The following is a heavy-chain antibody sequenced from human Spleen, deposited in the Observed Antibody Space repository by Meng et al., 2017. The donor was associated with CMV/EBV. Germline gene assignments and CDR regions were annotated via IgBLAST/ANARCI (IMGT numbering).Heavy chain of an antibody. CDR3: ARDARDRSSSSRPHHYYAMDV. V-gene: IGHV1-69*10. CDR2: VIPVIGIA. D-gene: IGHD2-2*01. Sequence: SVKVSCKASGGTFRSHAISWVRRAPGQGLEWMGGVIPVIGIANYAQKFQGRVTISADKSTGTAYMELSSLRSEDTALYYCARDARDRSSSSRPHHYYAMDVWGQGTTVTVSS. J-gene: IGHJ6*02. CDR1: GGTFRSHA.